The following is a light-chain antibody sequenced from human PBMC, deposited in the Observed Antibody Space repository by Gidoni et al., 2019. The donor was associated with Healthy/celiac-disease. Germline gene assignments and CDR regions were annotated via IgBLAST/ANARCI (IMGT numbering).Light chain of an antibody. CDR2: DAA. V-gene: IGKV3-11*01. Sequence: IVLTQSPATLSLSPGERATLSCRSSQSVSSYLAWYPQKLGPASRLLLYDAANRATGIPARFSGSGSGTDFTLTISSLEPEDFAVYYCQQRSNWPPLFTFGPGTKVDIK. CDR1: QSVSSY. CDR3: QQRSNWPPLFT. J-gene: IGKJ3*01.